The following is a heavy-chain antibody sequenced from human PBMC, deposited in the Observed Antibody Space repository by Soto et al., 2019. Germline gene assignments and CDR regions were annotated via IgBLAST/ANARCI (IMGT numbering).Heavy chain of an antibody. V-gene: IGHV1-46*01. J-gene: IGHJ6*02. CDR2: INPSGGTT. CDR1: GYIFSNYY. CDR3: ARGDRRRSSAFYYYYGMDV. D-gene: IGHD6-13*01. Sequence: QVQLVQSGAEVKKPGASVKVSCKASGYIFSNYYMHWVRQAPRQGLEWVGIINPSGGTTSYAQKSQGRVTLPSDTSTSTFYMELSSLRSEDTAVYYCARGDRRRSSAFYYYYGMDVWGQGTTVTVSS.